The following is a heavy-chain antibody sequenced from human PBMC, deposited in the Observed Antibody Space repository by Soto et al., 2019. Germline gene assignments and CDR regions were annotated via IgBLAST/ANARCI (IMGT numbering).Heavy chain of an antibody. V-gene: IGHV1-18*01. Sequence: XSVKVSCTASGYPFTSYGIIWVRQAPGQGLEWMGWISAYNGNTNYAQKLQGRVTMTTDTSTSTAYMELRSLRSDDTAVYYCASTRKSDSSGYYYSDCGQRTLVTVSS. J-gene: IGHJ4*02. CDR1: GYPFTSYG. CDR3: ASTRKSDSSGYYYSD. CDR2: ISAYNGNT. D-gene: IGHD3-22*01.